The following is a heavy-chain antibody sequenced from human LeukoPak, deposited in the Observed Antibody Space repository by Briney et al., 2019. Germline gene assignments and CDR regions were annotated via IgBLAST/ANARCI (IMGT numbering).Heavy chain of an antibody. Sequence: WGSLRLSCAASGFTFSSYSMNWVGQAPGNGLEWVSSISSSSSCIYYADSVKGRFTISRDNAKNSLYLQMNSLRAEDAAVYYCASGVAIVIGMDVWGQGTTVTVSS. CDR1: GFTFSSYS. V-gene: IGHV3-21*01. CDR3: ASGVAIVIGMDV. J-gene: IGHJ6*02. D-gene: IGHD2/OR15-2a*01. CDR2: ISSSSSCI.